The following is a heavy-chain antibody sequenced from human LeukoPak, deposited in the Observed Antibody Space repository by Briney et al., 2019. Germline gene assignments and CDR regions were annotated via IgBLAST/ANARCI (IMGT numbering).Heavy chain of an antibody. J-gene: IGHJ3*02. CDR1: GYTFTSYD. CDR3: ARVRYCSCGSCYAFVAFDI. V-gene: IGHV1-8*01. CDR2: MNPNSGNT. D-gene: IGHD2-15*01. Sequence: ASVKVSCKASGYTFTSYDINWVRQATGQGLEWMGWMNPNSGNTGYAQKFQGRVTMTRNTSISTAYMELSSLRSEDTAVYYCARVRYCSCGSCYAFVAFDIWGQGTMVTVSS.